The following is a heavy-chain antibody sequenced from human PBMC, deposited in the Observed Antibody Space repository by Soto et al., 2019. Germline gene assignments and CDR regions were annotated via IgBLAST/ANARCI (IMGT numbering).Heavy chain of an antibody. D-gene: IGHD1-26*01. Sequence: ASVKVSCKASGYTFTGYYMNWVRQAPGQGLEWMGWINPNTGGTNYAQKFQGWVTMTRDTSISTVYMEVSRLKSDDTAVYYCARDSGSYDFAYWGQGTLVTVFS. J-gene: IGHJ4*02. CDR2: INPNTGGT. CDR1: GYTFTGYY. CDR3: ARDSGSYDFAY. V-gene: IGHV1-2*04.